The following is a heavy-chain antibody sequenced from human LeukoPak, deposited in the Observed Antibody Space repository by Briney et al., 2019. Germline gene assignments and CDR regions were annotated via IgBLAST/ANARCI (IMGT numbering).Heavy chain of an antibody. V-gene: IGHV1-2*02. Sequence: ASVKVSCKASGYTFTGYYMHWVRQAPGQGLEWMGWINPNSGGTNYAQKFQGRVTMTRDTSINTAYMELSRLRSDDTAVYYCARDAPGRGCSGGSCYSDYWGQGTLVTVSS. CDR3: ARDAPGRGCSGGSCYSDY. CDR2: INPNSGGT. J-gene: IGHJ4*02. CDR1: GYTFTGYY. D-gene: IGHD2-15*01.